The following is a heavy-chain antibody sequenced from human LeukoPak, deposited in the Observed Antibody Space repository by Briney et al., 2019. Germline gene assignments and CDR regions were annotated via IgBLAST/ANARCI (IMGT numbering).Heavy chain of an antibody. Sequence: GGSLRLSCAASGFTFSSYAMSWVRQAPGKGLEWVSTISGSGDSTYYADSVKGRFTISRDNSKNTLHLQMNSLRAEDTAVYSCAKDLKGEFGELFDYWGQGTLVTVSS. CDR1: GFTFSSYA. V-gene: IGHV3-23*01. CDR3: AKDLKGEFGELFDY. D-gene: IGHD3-10*01. CDR2: ISGSGDST. J-gene: IGHJ4*02.